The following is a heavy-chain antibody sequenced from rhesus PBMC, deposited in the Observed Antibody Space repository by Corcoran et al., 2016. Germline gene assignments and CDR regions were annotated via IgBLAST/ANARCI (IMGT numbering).Heavy chain of an antibody. CDR1: GFTFSSFA. J-gene: IGHJ4*01. CDR2: IRSKSNNYET. V-gene: IGHV3-118*01. D-gene: IGHD4-35*01. CDR3: TTDPGSYGNHFDY. Sequence: EVQLVESGGGLVQPGGSLRLSCAASGFTFSSFAMHWVRQASGKGLEWVGRIRSKSNNYETGYAASVKGRFTISRDDSKNTAYLQMNSLKTEDTAVYYCTTDPGSYGNHFDYWGQGVLVTVSS.